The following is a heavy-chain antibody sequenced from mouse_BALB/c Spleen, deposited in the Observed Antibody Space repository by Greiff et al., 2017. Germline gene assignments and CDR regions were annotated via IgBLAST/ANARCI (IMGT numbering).Heavy chain of an antibody. CDR2: IWGDGST. CDR3: AMYANWFAY. V-gene: IGHV2-6-7*01. D-gene: IGHD2-10*02. Sequence: QVQLMESGPGLVAPSQRLFNSCTASGFSLTRYGVNWGRQPPGNGLEWLGMIWGDGSTDYNSALKSRLSISKDNSKSQVFLKMNRLQTDDTARYYCAMYANWFAYWGQGTLVTVSA. CDR1: GFSLTRYG. J-gene: IGHJ3*01.